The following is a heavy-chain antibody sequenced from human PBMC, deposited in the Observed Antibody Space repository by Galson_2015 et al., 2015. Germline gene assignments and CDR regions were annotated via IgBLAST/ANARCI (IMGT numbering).Heavy chain of an antibody. CDR1: GDSVSSDSAS. Sequence: CAISGDSVSSDSASWNWFRQSPSRGFEWLGKTFYRSRWYNDYTPSVKSRIIINTDTSENQFSLHLNSVTPEDTAAYYCAVPRVAGTGHWGQGTLVTVSS. V-gene: IGHV6-1*01. J-gene: IGHJ4*02. D-gene: IGHD6-19*01. CDR3: AVPRVAGTGH. CDR2: TFYRSRWYN.